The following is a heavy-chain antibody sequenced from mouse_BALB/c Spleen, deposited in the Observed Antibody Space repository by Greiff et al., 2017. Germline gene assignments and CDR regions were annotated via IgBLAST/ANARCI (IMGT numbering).Heavy chain of an antibody. CDR3: ARRNDPFAY. J-gene: IGHJ3*01. V-gene: IGHV1-18*01. D-gene: IGHD2-3*01. CDR2: INPNNGGT. Sequence: VQLKESGPELVKPGASVKIPCKASGYTFTDYNMDWVKQSHGKSLEWIGDINPNNGGTIYNQKFKGKATLTVDKSSSTAYMELRSLTSEDTAVYYCARRNDPFAYWGQGTLVTVSA. CDR1: GYTFTDYN.